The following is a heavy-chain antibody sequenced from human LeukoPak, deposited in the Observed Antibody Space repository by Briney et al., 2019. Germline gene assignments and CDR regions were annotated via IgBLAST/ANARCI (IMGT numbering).Heavy chain of an antibody. D-gene: IGHD2-2*01. CDR2: ISSSGSTI. Sequence: GGSLRLSCAASGFTFSDYYMSWIRQAPGKGLEWVSYISSSGSTIYYADSVKGRFTISRDNAKNSLYLQMNSLRAEDTAVYYCATPAPFQRQTPFDYWGQGTLVTVSS. CDR1: GFTFSDYY. J-gene: IGHJ4*02. V-gene: IGHV3-11*01. CDR3: ATPAPFQRQTPFDY.